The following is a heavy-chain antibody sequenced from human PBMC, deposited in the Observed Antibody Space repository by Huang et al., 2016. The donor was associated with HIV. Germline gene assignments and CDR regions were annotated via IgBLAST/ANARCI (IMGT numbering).Heavy chain of an antibody. CDR3: ARDHWYPLQNWFDL. Sequence: QVELVQSGAEVKRPGASVRVSCKASGYIFTKYGINWVRQAPGQGLEGMGWISAYNGNTNSADIFQGRVTLTGDTSTTTAYMELRDVTSADTAVYYCARDHWYPLQNWFDLWGQGTLVTVSS. D-gene: IGHD1-1*01. V-gene: IGHV1-18*04. CDR2: ISAYNGNT. CDR1: GYIFTKYG. J-gene: IGHJ5*02.